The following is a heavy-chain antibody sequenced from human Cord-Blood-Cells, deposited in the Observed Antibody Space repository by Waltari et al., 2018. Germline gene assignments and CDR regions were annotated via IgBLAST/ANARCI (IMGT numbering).Heavy chain of an antibody. Sequence: QVQLQESGPGLVKPSETLSLTCTVSGGPISSPYWSWIRPPPGKGLEWIGYIYYSVSPNYNPSLKSRVTISVDTSKNQFSLKLSSVTAADTAVYYCARDSPAVAHYSAFDIWGQGTMVTVSS. CDR3: ARDSPAVAHYSAFDI. D-gene: IGHD1-26*01. J-gene: IGHJ3*02. V-gene: IGHV4-59*11. CDR1: GGPISSPY. CDR2: IYYSVSP.